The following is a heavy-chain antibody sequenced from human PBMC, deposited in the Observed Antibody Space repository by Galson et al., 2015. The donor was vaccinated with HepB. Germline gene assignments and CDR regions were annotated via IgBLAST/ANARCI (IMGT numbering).Heavy chain of an antibody. J-gene: IGHJ6*02. CDR3: ARDSSSYYYYYYGMDV. CDR1: GYSISSGYY. CDR2: IYHSGST. Sequence: ETLSLTCTVSGYSISSGYYWGWIRQPPGKGLEWIGSIYHSGSTYYNPSLKSRVTISVDTSKNQFSLKLSSVTAADTAVYYCARDSSSYYYYYYGMDVWGQGTTVTVSS. V-gene: IGHV4-38-2*02.